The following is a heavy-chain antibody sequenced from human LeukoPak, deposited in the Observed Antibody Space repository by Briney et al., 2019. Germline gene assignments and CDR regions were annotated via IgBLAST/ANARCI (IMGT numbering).Heavy chain of an antibody. J-gene: IGHJ4*02. CDR3: TRREAAAVNYFDS. D-gene: IGHD6-13*01. Sequence: PGESLKISCEASGYSFTRYWIAWVRQTPGKGLEWMGIIYPGDSDTKYSASFQGQVTISVDNSINTAYLQWNSLRTSDTAMYFCTRREAAAVNYFDSWGQGTQVIVSP. CDR1: GYSFTRYW. CDR2: IYPGDSDT. V-gene: IGHV5-51*01.